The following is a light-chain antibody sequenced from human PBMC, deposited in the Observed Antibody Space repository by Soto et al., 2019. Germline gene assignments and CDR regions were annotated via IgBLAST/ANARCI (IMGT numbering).Light chain of an antibody. V-gene: IGKV1D-12*01. J-gene: IGKJ4*01. CDR3: QQANTFPLT. CDR1: QDIVGW. Sequence: DIQMTPSPSSVSASVGDRVTITCRASQDIVGWLAWHQQKPGKAPTLLIYAASSLHSGVPSRFSGSGSGTEFTLTISSLQPEDFATYYCQQANTFPLTFGGGTKVEIK. CDR2: AAS.